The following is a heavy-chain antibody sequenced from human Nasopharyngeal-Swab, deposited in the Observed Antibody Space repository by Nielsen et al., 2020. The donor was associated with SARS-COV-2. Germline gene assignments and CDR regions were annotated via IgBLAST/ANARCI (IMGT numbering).Heavy chain of an antibody. CDR2: ISWDGGST. Sequence: GGSLRLSCAASGFTFDDYTLHWVRQAPGKGLEWVSLISWDGGSTYYADSVKGRFTISRDNSKNSLYLQMNSLRTEDTALYYCAKDIGVRGDYFDYWGQGTLVTVTS. V-gene: IGHV3-43*01. D-gene: IGHD1-1*01. CDR3: AKDIGVRGDYFDY. CDR1: GFTFDDYT. J-gene: IGHJ4*02.